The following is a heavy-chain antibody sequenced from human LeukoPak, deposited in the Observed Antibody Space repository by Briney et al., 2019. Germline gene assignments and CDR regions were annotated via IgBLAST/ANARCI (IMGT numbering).Heavy chain of an antibody. CDR2: IKQDGSEK. Sequence: GGSLRLSCAASGFTFSSYWMSWVRQAPGKGLEWVANIKQDGSEKYYVDSVKGRFTISRDNAKNSLYLQMKSLRAEDTAVYYCARVYEYQLLGPIDYWGQGTLVTVSS. CDR1: GFTFSSYW. V-gene: IGHV3-7*01. J-gene: IGHJ4*02. CDR3: ARVYEYQLLGPIDY. D-gene: IGHD2-2*01.